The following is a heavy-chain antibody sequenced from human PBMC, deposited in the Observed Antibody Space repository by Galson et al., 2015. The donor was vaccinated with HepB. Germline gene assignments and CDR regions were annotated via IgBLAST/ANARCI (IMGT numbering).Heavy chain of an antibody. Sequence: QSGAEVKKPGESLRISCKGSGYSFTTHWVSWVRQMPGKGLEWMGRIDPSDSYTSYSPSFQGHVTISADKSISTAYLQWNSLRASDTAMYFCAAHDPHVVIVGVVPVWFDPWGQGTLVTVSS. CDR3: AAHDPHVVIVGVVPVWFDP. D-gene: IGHD3-3*01. V-gene: IGHV5-10-1*01. J-gene: IGHJ5*02. CDR2: IDPSDSYT. CDR1: GYSFTTHW.